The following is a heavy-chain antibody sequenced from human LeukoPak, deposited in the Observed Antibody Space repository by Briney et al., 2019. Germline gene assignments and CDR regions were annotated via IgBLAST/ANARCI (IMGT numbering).Heavy chain of an antibody. J-gene: IGHJ4*02. CDR1: GGSISSGSYS. Sequence: TLSLTCTVSGGSISSGSYSWSWIRRPAGKGLEWIGRIYTSGSTNYNRSLKSRVTISVDTSKNQFSLKLSSVTAADTAVYYCARGPLPDYYDSSGYYYYWGQGTLVTVSS. D-gene: IGHD3-22*01. CDR2: IYTSGST. V-gene: IGHV4-61*02. CDR3: ARGPLPDYYDSSGYYYY.